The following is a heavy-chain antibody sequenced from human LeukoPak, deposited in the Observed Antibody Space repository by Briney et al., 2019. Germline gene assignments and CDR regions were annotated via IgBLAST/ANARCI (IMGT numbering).Heavy chain of an antibody. V-gene: IGHV3-48*01. D-gene: IGHD1-1*01. CDR1: GFTFSSYS. CDR2: INTRNSTI. J-gene: IGHJ4*02. CDR3: ARDHRRGGTIDY. Sequence: GGSLRLSCAASGFTFSSYSMNWVRQAPGKGLEWVSYINTRNSTIYYADSVKGRFSISRDNAQNSLFLQMNSLRAEDTAVYYCARDHRRGGTIDYWGQGTLVTVSS.